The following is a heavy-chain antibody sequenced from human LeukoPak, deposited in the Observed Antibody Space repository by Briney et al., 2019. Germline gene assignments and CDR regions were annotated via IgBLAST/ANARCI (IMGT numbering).Heavy chain of an antibody. CDR2: ISSSSSYI. CDR3: ASGSGWYN. D-gene: IGHD6-19*01. J-gene: IGHJ4*02. CDR1: GFTFSSDS. V-gene: IGHV3-21*01. Sequence: GGSLRLSCAASGFTFSSDSMTWVRQAPGKGLELVSSISSSSSYIYYADSVKRRFTISRDNAKNSLYLQMNSLRAEDTAVYYCASGSGWYNWGQGTLVTVSS.